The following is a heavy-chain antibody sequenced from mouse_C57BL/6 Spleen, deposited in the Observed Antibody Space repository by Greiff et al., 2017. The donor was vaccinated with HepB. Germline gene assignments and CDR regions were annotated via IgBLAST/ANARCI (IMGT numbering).Heavy chain of an antibody. J-gene: IGHJ1*03. V-gene: IGHV1-69*01. CDR3: ARRESLGWYFDV. CDR2: IDPSDSYT. D-gene: IGHD2-10*02. CDR1: GYTFTSYW. Sequence: QVQLQQPGAELVMPGASVKLSCKASGYTFTSYWMHWVKQRPGQGLEWIGEIDPSDSYTNYNQKFKGKSTLTVDKSSSTAYMQLSSLTSEDSAVYYCARRESLGWYFDVWGTGTTVTVSS.